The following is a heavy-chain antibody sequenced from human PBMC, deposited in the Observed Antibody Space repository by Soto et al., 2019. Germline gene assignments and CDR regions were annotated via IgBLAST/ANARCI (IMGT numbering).Heavy chain of an antibody. J-gene: IGHJ4*02. Sequence: GGSLRLSCAASGFTFSSYWMSWVRQAPGKGLEWVANIKQDRNKKYYMDSEKGRITISRDNAKNSLYLQMNSLRAEDTAVYYCARESLDCSGGSCYHQYYFDYWGQGTLGTVSS. V-gene: IGHV3-7*01. CDR2: IKQDRNKK. D-gene: IGHD2-15*01. CDR1: GFTFSSYW. CDR3: ARESLDCSGGSCYHQYYFDY.